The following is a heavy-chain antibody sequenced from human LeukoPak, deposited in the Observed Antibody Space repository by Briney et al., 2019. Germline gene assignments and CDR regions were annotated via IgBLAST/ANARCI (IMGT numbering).Heavy chain of an antibody. V-gene: IGHV4-59*01. J-gene: IGHJ6*03. CDR1: GGSISSYY. D-gene: IGHD3-3*01. Sequence: PSETLSLTCTVSGGSISSYYWNWIRQSPGKGLEWIGYIYYSGSSGSTNYNPSLKSRVTILVDTSKNQFSLKLSTVTAADTAVYYCARRPPLRYYYHMDVWGKGTTVTVSS. CDR2: IYYSGSSGST. CDR3: ARRPPLRYYYHMDV.